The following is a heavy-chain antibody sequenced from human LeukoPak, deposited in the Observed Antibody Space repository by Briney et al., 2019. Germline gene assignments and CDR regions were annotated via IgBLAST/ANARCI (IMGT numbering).Heavy chain of an antibody. D-gene: IGHD3-10*01. CDR1: GYSFTSYW. V-gene: IGHV5-51*01. CDR3: ARSMVRGVPDWYFDL. CDR2: IYPGDSDT. Sequence: GESLKISCKGSGYSFTSYWIGWVRQMPGKGLEWMGIIYPGDSDTRYSPSFQGQVTISADKSISTAYLQWSSLKASDTAMYYCARSMVRGVPDWYFDLWGRGTLVTVSS. J-gene: IGHJ2*01.